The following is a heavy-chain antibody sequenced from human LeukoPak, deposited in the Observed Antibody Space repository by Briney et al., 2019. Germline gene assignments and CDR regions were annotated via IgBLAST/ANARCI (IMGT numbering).Heavy chain of an antibody. J-gene: IGHJ4*02. CDR1: GGSISSSSYF. CDR3: ARRGIY. V-gene: IGHV4-39*01. CDR2: FYYRGTT. D-gene: IGHD3-16*01. Sequence: SETLSLTCTLSGGSISSSSYFRGWIRQPPGKGVEWIGSFYYRGTTYYNPSLKSRVTMSVDTSKNQFSLKLSSVTAADTAVYFCARRGIYWGQGTLVTVSS.